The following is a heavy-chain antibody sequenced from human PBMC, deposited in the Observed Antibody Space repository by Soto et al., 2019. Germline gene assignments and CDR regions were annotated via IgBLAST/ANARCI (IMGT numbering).Heavy chain of an antibody. D-gene: IGHD1-1*01. CDR1: GFTFSTYA. V-gene: IGHV3-23*01. CDR3: ATQDFRGATGTT. CDR2: IRSDSAAT. Sequence: GGSLRLSCVASGFTFSTYAMGWVRQAPGKGLEWVSLIRSDSAATYYTDSVKGRSTISRDNSKNTLYLQMNSLRAEDTAIYNCATQDFRGATGTTWGQGTLVTVSS. J-gene: IGHJ4*02.